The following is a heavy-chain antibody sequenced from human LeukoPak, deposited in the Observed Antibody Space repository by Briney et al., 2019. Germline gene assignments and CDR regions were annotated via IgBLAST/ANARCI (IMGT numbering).Heavy chain of an antibody. CDR3: AKQSYISSWNNFDY. J-gene: IGHJ4*02. CDR1: GYTFTSYA. Sequence: SVKVSCKASGYTFTSYAMNWVRQAPGQGLEWMGGIIPIFGSANYAQNFQGRVTITADESTTTAYMELSSLRSEDTAVYYCAKQSYISSWNNFDYWGQGTLVTVSS. CDR2: IIPIFGSA. V-gene: IGHV1-69*13. D-gene: IGHD6-13*01.